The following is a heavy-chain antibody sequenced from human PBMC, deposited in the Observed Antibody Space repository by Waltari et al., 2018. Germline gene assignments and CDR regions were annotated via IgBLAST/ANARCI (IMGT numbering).Heavy chain of an antibody. CDR3: ARDRHFSDGGAYYESGL. J-gene: IGHJ2*01. CDR1: GGTLGSYA. V-gene: IGHV1-69*13. Sequence: QVQLVQSGSEVKMPGSSVKVSCKASGGTLGSYAVSWVRQDPGQGLEWVGGIKPGLGTTSYAQKFQDRVTLIADDSSSTVYMELSSLKSDDTALYYCARDRHFSDGGAYYESGLWGRGTLVTVSS. CDR2: IKPGLGTT. D-gene: IGHD2-21*01.